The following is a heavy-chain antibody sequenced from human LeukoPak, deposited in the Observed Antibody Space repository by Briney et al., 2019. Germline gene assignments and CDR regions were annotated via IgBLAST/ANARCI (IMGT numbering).Heavy chain of an antibody. J-gene: IGHJ4*02. CDR2: IYYTGTT. CDR1: GVSINRYY. CDR3: AREWGTGRSDY. V-gene: IGHV4-59*01. Sequence: SETLCLTCTVSGVSINRYYWSWIRQSPGKGLEWIAWIYYTGTTNYNPSLKSRVPISVDTSKNQFSLRLTSVTAADTAVYFCAREWGTGRSDYWGQGILVTVSS. D-gene: IGHD1-1*01.